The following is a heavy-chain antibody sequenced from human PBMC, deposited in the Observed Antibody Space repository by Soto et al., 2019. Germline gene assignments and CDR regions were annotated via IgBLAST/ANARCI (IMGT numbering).Heavy chain of an antibody. V-gene: IGHV3-21*01. D-gene: IGHD2-15*01. Sequence: EVQLVESGGGLVKPGGSLRLSCAASGFSFSSYSMNWVRQAPGKGLEWVSSISSSASHINYADSVKGRFTISRDNAKKSLYLQMNRLRAEDTAVYYCARGYTGYCSGGTFYWFDPWGQGTLVTVSS. CDR2: ISSSASHI. CDR1: GFSFSSYS. CDR3: ARGYTGYCSGGTFYWFDP. J-gene: IGHJ5*02.